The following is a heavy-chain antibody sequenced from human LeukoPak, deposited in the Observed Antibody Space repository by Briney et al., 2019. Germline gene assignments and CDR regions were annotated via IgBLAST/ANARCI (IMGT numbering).Heavy chain of an antibody. D-gene: IGHD3-10*01. CDR3: ARDLRDYYGSGSYLDWFDP. V-gene: IGHV4-59*12. J-gene: IGHJ5*02. Sequence: GSLRLSCAASGFTFSSYSMNWVRQPPGKGLEWIGNIYYSGSTYYNPSLKSRVIISIDTSKNHFSLRLSSVTAADTAVYYCARDLRDYYGSGSYLDWFDPWGQGTLVTVSS. CDR2: IYYSGST. CDR1: GFTFSSYS.